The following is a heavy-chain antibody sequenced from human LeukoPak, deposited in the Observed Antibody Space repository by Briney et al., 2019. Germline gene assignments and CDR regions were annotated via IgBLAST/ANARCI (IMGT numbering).Heavy chain of an antibody. CDR1: GYSISSGYY. D-gene: IGHD3-3*01. Sequence: SETLSLTCTVSGYSISSGYYWGWIRQPPGKGLEWIGRISTSGSTNYNPSLRSRVTMSVDTSKKQFSLKLSSVTAADTAVYYCARDDYDFSFVDVWGKGTTVTVSS. CDR2: ISTSGST. J-gene: IGHJ6*04. V-gene: IGHV4-38-2*02. CDR3: ARDDYDFSFVDV.